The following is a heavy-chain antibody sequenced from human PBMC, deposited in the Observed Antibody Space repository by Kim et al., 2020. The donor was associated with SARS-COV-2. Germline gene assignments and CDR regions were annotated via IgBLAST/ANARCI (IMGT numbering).Heavy chain of an antibody. V-gene: IGHV3-7*01. CDR3: ASPRGSGKIDY. CDR1: GFTFSSYW. CDR2: IKQDGSQK. D-gene: IGHD3-10*01. Sequence: GGSLRLSCAVSGFTFSSYWMTWVRQAPGKGLEWVANIKQDGSQKYVVDSVKGRFTISRDNAKNSLYLQMNSLRAEDTAVYYCASPRGSGKIDYWGQGTLV. J-gene: IGHJ4*02.